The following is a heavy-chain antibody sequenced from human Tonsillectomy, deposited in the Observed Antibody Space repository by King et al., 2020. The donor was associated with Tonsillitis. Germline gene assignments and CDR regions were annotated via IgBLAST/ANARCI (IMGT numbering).Heavy chain of an antibody. V-gene: IGHV3-43D*03. J-gene: IGHJ6*02. CDR1: GFTFDDYA. CDR2: LSWDGGST. Sequence: VQLVESGGVVVQPGGSLRLSCAASGFTFDDYAMHWVRQAPGKGLEGVSLLSWDGGSTYYADSVKGRFTISKDNRKNTLYLQMNSLRAEDTALYYCAKSPDSSNSLGMDVWGQGTTVTVSS. CDR3: AKSPDSSNSLGMDV. D-gene: IGHD4-11*01.